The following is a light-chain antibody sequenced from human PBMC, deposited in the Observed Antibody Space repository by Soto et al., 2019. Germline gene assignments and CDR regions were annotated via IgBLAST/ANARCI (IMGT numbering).Light chain of an antibody. Sequence: NFMLTQPHSVSESPGKTVTISCTRSSGSIASNYVQWYQQRPGCAPTTVIYEDNQRPSGVPDRFSGSIDSSSNSASLTISGLKTEDEADDYCQSYDSSNLVGVGGGTKLTVL. CDR2: EDN. CDR1: SGSIASNY. V-gene: IGLV6-57*04. J-gene: IGLJ2*01. CDR3: QSYDSSNLVG.